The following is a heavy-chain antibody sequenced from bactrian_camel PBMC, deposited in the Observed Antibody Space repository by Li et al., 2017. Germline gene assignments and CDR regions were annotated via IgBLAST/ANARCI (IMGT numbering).Heavy chain of an antibody. J-gene: IGHJ4*01. V-gene: IGHV3-2*01. CDR2: IYSDGGKT. CDR3: GTRYPGSWYRTY. CDR1: GFHVRSYY. D-gene: IGHD6*01. Sequence: HVQLVESGGGLVQPGDSVRLSCVASGFHVRSYYMIWARQVPGKGLEWLTSIYSDGGKTYTLDSLKGRFTISRNDLNDTTYLQMYNVKSEDTALYYCGTRYPGSWYRTYWGQGTQVTVS.